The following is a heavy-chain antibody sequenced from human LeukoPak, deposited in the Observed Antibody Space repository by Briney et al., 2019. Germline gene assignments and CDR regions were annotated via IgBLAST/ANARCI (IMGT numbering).Heavy chain of an antibody. CDR1: GGSISSSSYY. CDR2: IYYSGST. V-gene: IGHV4-39*01. J-gene: IGHJ4*02. D-gene: IGHD3-10*01. Sequence: PSETLSLTCTVSGGSISSSSYYWGWIRQPPGKGLEWIGSIYYSGSTYYDPSLKSRVTISVDTSKNQFSVKLSSVTAADTAVYYCARHDYYGSGSYSDYFDYWGQGTLVTVSS. CDR3: ARHDYYGSGSYSDYFDY.